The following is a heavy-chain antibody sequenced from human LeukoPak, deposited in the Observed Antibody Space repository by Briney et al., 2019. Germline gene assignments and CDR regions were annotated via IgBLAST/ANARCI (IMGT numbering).Heavy chain of an antibody. CDR3: ARLVILYCSGGSCYGGPFDY. Sequence: GESLKISCKGSGYSFTSYWIGWVRQMPGKGLEWMGIIYPGDSDTRYSPSFQGQVTISADKSISTAYLQWSSLKASDTAMYYCARLVILYCSGGSCYGGPFDYWGQGTLVTVSS. CDR1: GYSFTSYW. D-gene: IGHD2-15*01. V-gene: IGHV5-51*01. J-gene: IGHJ4*02. CDR2: IYPGDSDT.